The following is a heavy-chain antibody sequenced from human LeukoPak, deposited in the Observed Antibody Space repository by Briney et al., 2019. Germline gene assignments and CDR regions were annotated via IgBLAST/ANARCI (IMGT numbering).Heavy chain of an antibody. CDR2: ISGSGGGT. CDR1: AFTFISYA. Sequence: PGRSLRLSCTASAFTFISYAMSWVRQAPGKGLEWVSPISGSGGGTYYTDSVKGRFTISRDNSKNTLYLQMNSLRAEDTAVYYCARSGNYYSFDYWGQGTLVTVSS. D-gene: IGHD1-26*01. CDR3: ARSGNYYSFDY. J-gene: IGHJ4*02. V-gene: IGHV3-23*01.